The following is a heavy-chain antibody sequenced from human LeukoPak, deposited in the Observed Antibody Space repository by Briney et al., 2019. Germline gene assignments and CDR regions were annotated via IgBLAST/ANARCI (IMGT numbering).Heavy chain of an antibody. D-gene: IGHD3-22*01. Sequence: PGGSLRLSCAASGFTFSTYAMSWVRQAPGKGLEWVSGISGSGGNTYYADSVKGRFTICRDNSKNTLYLQMNSLRAEDTAVYYCAKGSTYYYDSSGYYFDYWGQGTLVTVSS. V-gene: IGHV3-23*01. CDR1: GFTFSTYA. CDR2: ISGSGGNT. CDR3: AKGSTYYYDSSGYYFDY. J-gene: IGHJ4*02.